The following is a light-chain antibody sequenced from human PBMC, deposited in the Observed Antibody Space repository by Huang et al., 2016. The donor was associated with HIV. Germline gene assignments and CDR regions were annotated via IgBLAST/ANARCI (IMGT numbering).Light chain of an antibody. CDR3: QQRSSWPLT. Sequence: EIVLTQSPVTLSMSPGQRATLSCRASQNINTYLAWYQQKPGQAPRPLIYDASNRATGIPARFSGSGSGTDFTLTISSLEPEDFVVYFCQQRSSWPLTFGGGSTIEIK. V-gene: IGKV3-11*01. CDR2: DAS. J-gene: IGKJ4*01. CDR1: QNINTY.